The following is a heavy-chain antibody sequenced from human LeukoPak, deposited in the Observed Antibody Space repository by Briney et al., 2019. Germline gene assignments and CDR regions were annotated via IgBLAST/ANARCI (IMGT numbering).Heavy chain of an antibody. CDR2: ISGSGGST. V-gene: IGHV3-23*01. J-gene: IGHJ3*02. CDR3: ARDLYYDFWSGYYANDAFDI. CDR1: GFTFSSYA. D-gene: IGHD3-3*01. Sequence: PGGSLRLSCAASGFTFSSYAMSWVRQAPGKGLEWVSAISGSGGSTYYADSVKGRFTISRDNAKNSLYLQMNSLRAEDTAVYYCARDLYYDFWSGYYANDAFDIWGQGTMVTVSS.